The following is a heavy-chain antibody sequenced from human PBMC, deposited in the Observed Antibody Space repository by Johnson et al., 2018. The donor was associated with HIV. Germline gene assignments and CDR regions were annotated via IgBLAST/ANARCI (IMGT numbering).Heavy chain of an antibody. V-gene: IGHV3-11*04. CDR1: GFTFSDYY. CDR2: ITSSGTTI. CDR3: ARDRWATYYYDSSGHGGVFDI. Sequence: VQLVESGGGLVKPGGSLRLSCAASGFTFSDYYMSWIRQAPGKGLEWVSYITSSGTTIYHVDSVKGRFTISRDNAKNSLYLQINSLRAEDTAVYYCARDRWATYYYDSSGHGGVFDIWGQGTMVTVSS. J-gene: IGHJ3*02. D-gene: IGHD3-22*01.